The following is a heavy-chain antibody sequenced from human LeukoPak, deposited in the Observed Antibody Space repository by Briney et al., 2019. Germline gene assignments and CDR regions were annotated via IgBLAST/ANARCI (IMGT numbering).Heavy chain of an antibody. V-gene: IGHV3-23*01. D-gene: IGHD3-9*01. CDR2: ISGSGGST. CDR3: AKGYDFLTGYYDS. J-gene: IGHJ4*02. CDR1: GFTFSSYV. Sequence: GGSLRLSCAASGFTFSSYVMSWVRQAPGQGLECVSAISGSGGSTYFADSVKGRFTISRDNSKNTLYLQMNTLRAEDTAVYYCAKGYDFLTGYYDSWGQGTLVTVSS.